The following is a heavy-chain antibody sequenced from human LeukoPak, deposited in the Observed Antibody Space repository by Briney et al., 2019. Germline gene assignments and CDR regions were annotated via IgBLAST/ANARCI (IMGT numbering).Heavy chain of an antibody. CDR2: IIPIYPTT. J-gene: IGHJ5*02. V-gene: IGHV1-69*13. Sequence: ASVKVSCKASGGTFNSFALSWVRQAPGQRLEWMGGIIPIYPTTDYAQRFQGRVTISADESKGTVSLELSNLRPEDTAVYYCTRDPSVDYDLLSHWFDPWGQGTLVTVSS. CDR3: TRDPSVDYDLLSHWFDP. CDR1: GGTFNSFA. D-gene: IGHD3-9*01.